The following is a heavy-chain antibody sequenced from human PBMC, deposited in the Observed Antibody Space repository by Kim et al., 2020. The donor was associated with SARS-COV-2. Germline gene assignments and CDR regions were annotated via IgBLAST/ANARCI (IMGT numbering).Heavy chain of an antibody. CDR1: GLTFSNSW. CDR2: MNQDGSVK. Sequence: GGSLRLSCVASGLTFSNSWMNWVRQAPGKGLEWVANMNQDGSVKRYVDSVKGRVTISSANAKNSLYLQMNTLGAEDTATYYYTTGTNYWGQGILITVSS. J-gene: IGHJ4*02. D-gene: IGHD2-2*01. CDR3: TTGTNY. V-gene: IGHV3-7*05.